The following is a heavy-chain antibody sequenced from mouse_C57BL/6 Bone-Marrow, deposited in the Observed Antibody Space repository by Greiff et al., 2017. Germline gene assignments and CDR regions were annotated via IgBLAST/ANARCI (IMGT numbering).Heavy chain of an antibody. CDR2: IDPSDSYT. Sequence: QVQLQQPGAELVMPGASVKLSCKASGYTFTSYWMHWVKQRPGQGLEWIGEIDPSDSYTNYNQKFKGKSTLTVDKSSSTAYMQLSSLTSEDSAVYYGARECYDYPWFAYWGQGTLVTVSA. V-gene: IGHV1-69*01. CDR3: ARECYDYPWFAY. J-gene: IGHJ3*01. D-gene: IGHD2-4*01. CDR1: GYTFTSYW.